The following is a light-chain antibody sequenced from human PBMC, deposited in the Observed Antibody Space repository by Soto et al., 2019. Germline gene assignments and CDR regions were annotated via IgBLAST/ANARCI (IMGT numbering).Light chain of an antibody. J-gene: IGKJ1*01. V-gene: IGKV3-15*01. CDR3: QQYNNWLWT. CDR1: QSVNSN. CDR2: GAS. Sequence: EIVMTQSPATLSVSPGESATLSCRASQSVNSNLVWYQQKPGQAPRLLISGASTRATGIPGRFSGSGYGTACSLTISSLQSDDFAVYDYQQYNNWLWTFGQGTKVEIK.